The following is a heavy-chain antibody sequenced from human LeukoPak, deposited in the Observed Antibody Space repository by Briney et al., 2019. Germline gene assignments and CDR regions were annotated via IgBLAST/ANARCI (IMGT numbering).Heavy chain of an antibody. CDR2: ISYDGSNK. D-gene: IGHD4-23*01. J-gene: IGHJ4*02. Sequence: GGSLRLSCAASGFTFSSYAMHWVRQAPGKGLEWVAVISYDGSNKYYADSVKGRFTISRDNSKNTLYLQMNSLRAEDTAVYYCAKTPFDYWGQGILVTVSS. CDR3: AKTPFDY. CDR1: GFTFSSYA. V-gene: IGHV3-30*04.